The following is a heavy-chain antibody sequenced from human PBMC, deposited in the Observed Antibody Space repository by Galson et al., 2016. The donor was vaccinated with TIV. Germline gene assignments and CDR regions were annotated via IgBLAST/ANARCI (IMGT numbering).Heavy chain of an antibody. D-gene: IGHD2-21*01. CDR1: GLSVSINY. J-gene: IGHJ6*02. Sequence: SLRLSCAASGLSVSINYMTWVRQAPGKGLEWVSLISDGGNTYYPDSVKGRFTISRDNSKNTLYLQMNSLRVEDTALYYCARQVMTRPRAGLDVWGQGTAVIVSS. CDR2: ISDGGNT. V-gene: IGHV3-66*02. CDR3: ARQVMTRPRAGLDV.